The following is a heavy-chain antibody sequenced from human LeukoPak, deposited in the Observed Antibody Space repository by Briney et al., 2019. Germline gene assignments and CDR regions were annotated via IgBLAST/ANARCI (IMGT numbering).Heavy chain of an antibody. D-gene: IGHD7-27*01. CDR3: AREVTGYFDY. V-gene: IGHV3-30*02. J-gene: IGHJ4*02. Sequence: GGSLRLSCAASGFTFSTYGIHWVRQAPGKGLEWVTFIRYDGSSKYYADSVKGRITISRDTSKNTLYLQMNSLRAEDTAVYYCAREVTGYFDYWGQGTLVTVSS. CDR2: IRYDGSSK. CDR1: GFTFSTYG.